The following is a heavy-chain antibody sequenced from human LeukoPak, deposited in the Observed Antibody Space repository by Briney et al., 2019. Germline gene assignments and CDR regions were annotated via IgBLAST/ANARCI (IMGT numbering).Heavy chain of an antibody. CDR1: GGSFSGYY. D-gene: IGHD3-22*01. Sequence: SETLSLTCAVYGGSFSGYYWSWIRQPPGKGLEWIGEINHSGSTNYNPSLKSRVTISVDTSKNQFSLKLSSVTAADAAAYYCARDRVYYDSSGYYPPRDAFDIWGQGTMVTVSS. V-gene: IGHV4-34*01. J-gene: IGHJ3*02. CDR2: INHSGST. CDR3: ARDRVYYDSSGYYPPRDAFDI.